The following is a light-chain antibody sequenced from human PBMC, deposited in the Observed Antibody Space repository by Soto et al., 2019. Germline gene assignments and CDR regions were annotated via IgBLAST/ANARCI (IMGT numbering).Light chain of an antibody. J-gene: IGLJ2*01. V-gene: IGLV1-40*01. CDR1: SPNVGGGHD. CDR3: QSYYNSLGVSI. CDR2: GTT. Sequence: QSVLTQPPSVSGAPGQRVTITCTGSSPNVGGGHDVKWYQHLPGTAPKLLNFGTTRRPSRDSGSRSGSSSALAITGLQADDEAESYCQSYYNSLGVSIFGAGTKLTVL.